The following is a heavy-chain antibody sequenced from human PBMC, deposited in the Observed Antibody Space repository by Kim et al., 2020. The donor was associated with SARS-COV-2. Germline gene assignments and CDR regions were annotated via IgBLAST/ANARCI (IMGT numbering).Heavy chain of an antibody. CDR2: IYYSGST. CDR3: ARDQRLGRFWNLD. J-gene: IGHJ4*02. CDR1: GGSISSGGYY. Sequence: SETLSLTCTVSGGSISSGGYYWSWIRQHPGKGLEWIGYIYYSGSTYYNPSLKSRVTISVDTSKNQFSLKLSSVTAADTAVYYCARDQRLGRFWNLDWGQGTLVTVSS. V-gene: IGHV4-31*03. D-gene: IGHD3-3*01.